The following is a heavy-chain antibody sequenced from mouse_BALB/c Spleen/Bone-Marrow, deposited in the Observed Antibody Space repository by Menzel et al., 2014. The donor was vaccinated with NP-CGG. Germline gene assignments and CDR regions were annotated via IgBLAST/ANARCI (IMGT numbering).Heavy chain of an antibody. CDR2: ISGSGSST. Sequence: VQLKESGGGLVQPGGSLKLSCAASGFTFSGYGMSWVRQTPDKGLESVATISGSGSSTYYPDSVKGRFTISRDNARNTLYLQMSSLKSEDTAMYYCARGRDWFDYWGQGTTLTVSS. V-gene: IGHV5-6-3*01. D-gene: IGHD3-3*01. J-gene: IGHJ2*01. CDR3: ARGRDWFDY. CDR1: GFTFSGYG.